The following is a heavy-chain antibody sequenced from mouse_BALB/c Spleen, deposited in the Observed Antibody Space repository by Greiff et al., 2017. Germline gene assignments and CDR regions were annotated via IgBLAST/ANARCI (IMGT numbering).Heavy chain of an antibody. V-gene: IGHV5-6-5*01. J-gene: IGHJ3*01. D-gene: IGHD1-1*01. CDR2: ISSGGST. Sequence: EVKLMESGGGLVKPGGSLKLSCAASGFTFSSYAMSWVRQTPEKRLEWVASISSGGSTYYPDSVKGRFTISRDNARNILYLQMSSLRSEDTAMYYCAREDYGSRLFAYWGQGTLVTVSA. CDR3: AREDYGSRLFAY. CDR1: GFTFSSYA.